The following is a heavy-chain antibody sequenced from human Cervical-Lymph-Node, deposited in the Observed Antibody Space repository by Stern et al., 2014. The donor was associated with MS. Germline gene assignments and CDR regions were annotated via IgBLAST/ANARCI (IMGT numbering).Heavy chain of an antibody. V-gene: IGHV1-69*06. CDR1: GGTFSNDA. J-gene: IGHJ4*02. CDR2: IIPLFGTA. D-gene: IGHD3-16*01. CDR3: ARDSPIFPKPLKGEIDY. Sequence: QVQLGQSGPEVKKPGSSVKVSCKASGGTFSNDAINWVRQAPGHGLEWMGGIIPLFGTASYAQKFQDRVSITADKSTKTAFLEVYRLTSDDTAVYYCARDSPIFPKPLKGEIDYWGQATLVTVSS.